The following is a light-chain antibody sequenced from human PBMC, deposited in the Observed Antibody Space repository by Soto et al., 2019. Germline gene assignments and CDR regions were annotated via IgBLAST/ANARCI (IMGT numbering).Light chain of an antibody. CDR1: QSIRSW. CDR2: KVS. Sequence: DIQMTQSPSTLSASIGDRVTITCRASQSIRSWLAWYQQKPGKAPKFLIHKVSTLVSGVPSRFSGSGSGTEFTLTISSLQPDDFATYFCQEYYTYPWTFGQGTKVEIK. V-gene: IGKV1-5*03. CDR3: QEYYTYPWT. J-gene: IGKJ1*01.